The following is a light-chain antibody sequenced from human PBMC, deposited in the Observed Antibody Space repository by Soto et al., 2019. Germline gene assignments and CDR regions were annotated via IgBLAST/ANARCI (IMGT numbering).Light chain of an antibody. J-gene: IGKJ5*01. Sequence: EIVLTQSPATLSLSPGERATLSCRASQSVSSYLAWYQQKPGQAPRLLIYGASSRATGIPDRFSGSGSGTDFTLTVSSLEPEDFALYYCQQRSNWPPEITFGQGTRLEI. CDR2: GAS. V-gene: IGKV3-11*01. CDR1: QSVSSY. CDR3: QQRSNWPPEIT.